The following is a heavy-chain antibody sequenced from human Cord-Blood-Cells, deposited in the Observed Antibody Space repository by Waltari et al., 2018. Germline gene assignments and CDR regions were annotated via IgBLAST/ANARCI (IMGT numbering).Heavy chain of an antibody. D-gene: IGHD6-13*01. V-gene: IGHV3-30*09. J-gene: IGHJ1*01. CDR1: GFTFSSHA. CDR2: ISYDGSKK. CDR3: ARCIAAAGTGYFQH. Sequence: QVQLVESGGGVVQPGRSLRLPCAASGFTFSSHALHWVRQAHGKGLEWVAGISYDGSKKSCADSGKGRFAISRYNSKNARYLQMDSLGAEDTAVYYCARCIAAAGTGYFQHLSQGSLVTVSS.